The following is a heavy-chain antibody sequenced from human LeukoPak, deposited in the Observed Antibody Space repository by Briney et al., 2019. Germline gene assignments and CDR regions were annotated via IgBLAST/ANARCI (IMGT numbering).Heavy chain of an antibody. J-gene: IGHJ4*02. V-gene: IGHV3-30*18. CDR3: AKDASRITMIVVVTPDY. CDR1: GFTFSSYG. CDR2: ISYDGSNK. Sequence: GGSLRLSCAASGFTFSSYGMHWVRQAPGKGLEWVAVISYDGSNKYYADSVKGRFTISRDNSKNTLYLQMNSLRAEDTAVYYCAKDASRITMIVVVTPDYWGQGTPVTVSS. D-gene: IGHD3-22*01.